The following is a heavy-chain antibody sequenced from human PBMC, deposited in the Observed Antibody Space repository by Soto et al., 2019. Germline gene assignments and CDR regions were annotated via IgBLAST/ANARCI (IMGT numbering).Heavy chain of an antibody. D-gene: IGHD3-22*01. CDR3: AEDRYSSGYSLEYYFDY. CDR1: GFTFSSYG. V-gene: IGHV3-30*18. CDR2: ISYDGSNK. Sequence: GGSLRLSCAASGFTFSSYGMHWVRQAPGKGLEWVAVISYDGSNKYYADSVKGRFTISRDNSKNTLYLQMNSLRAEDTAVYYCAEDRYSSGYSLEYYFDYWGQGTLVTVSS. J-gene: IGHJ4*02.